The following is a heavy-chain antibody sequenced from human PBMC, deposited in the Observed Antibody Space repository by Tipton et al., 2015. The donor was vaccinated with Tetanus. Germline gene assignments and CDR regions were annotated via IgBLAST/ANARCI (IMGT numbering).Heavy chain of an antibody. D-gene: IGHD1-26*01. J-gene: IGHJ4*02. CDR1: SVSIADNTNY. CDR2: IYSSGDT. V-gene: IGHV4-39*07. CDR3: ARDQARGSRGWNYFDY. Sequence: TLSLTCTVSSVSIADNTNYWGWIRQPPGKGLEWIGSIYSSGDTYSNPSLKGRVTISMDTSKNQFSLDLNSVTAADTAVYYCARDQARGSRGWNYFDYWGQGALVTVSS.